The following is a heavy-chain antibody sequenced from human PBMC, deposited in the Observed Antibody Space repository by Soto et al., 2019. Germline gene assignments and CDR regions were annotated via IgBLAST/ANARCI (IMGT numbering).Heavy chain of an antibody. Sequence: SVKVSCKASGGTFSSYAISWVRQAPGQGLEWMGGITPIFGTANYAQKFQGRVTITADESTSTAYMELSSLRSEDTAVYYCGRDDFWSGYHQLDYYYYGMDVWGQGTTVTVSS. CDR3: GRDDFWSGYHQLDYYYYGMDV. J-gene: IGHJ6*02. D-gene: IGHD3-3*01. CDR1: GGTFSSYA. CDR2: ITPIFGTA. V-gene: IGHV1-69*13.